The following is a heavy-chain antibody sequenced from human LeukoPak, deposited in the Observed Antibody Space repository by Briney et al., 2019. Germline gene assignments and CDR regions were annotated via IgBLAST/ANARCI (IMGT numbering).Heavy chain of an antibody. V-gene: IGHV4-38-2*02. CDR3: ARDLNRAFDY. Sequence: SQTLSLTCTVSGYSISSGYYWGWIRQPPGKGLEWIGSIYHSGSTYYNPSLKSRVTISVDTSKNQFSLKLSSVTAADTAVYYCARDLNRAFDYWGQGTLVTVSS. CDR2: IYHSGST. D-gene: IGHD3-10*01. CDR1: GYSISSGYY. J-gene: IGHJ4*02.